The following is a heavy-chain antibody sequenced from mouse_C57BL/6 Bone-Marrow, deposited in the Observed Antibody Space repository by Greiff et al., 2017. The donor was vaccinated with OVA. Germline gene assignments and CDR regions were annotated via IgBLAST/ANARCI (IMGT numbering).Heavy chain of an antibody. Sequence: VQLKESGAELARPGASVKLSCKASGYTFTSYGISWVKQRTGQGLEWIGEIYPRSGNTYYNEKFKGKATLTADKSSSTAYMELRSLTSEDSAVYFCARGGYGNYEAMDYWGQGTSVTVSS. CDR2: IYPRSGNT. CDR1: GYTFTSYG. CDR3: ARGGYGNYEAMDY. D-gene: IGHD2-1*01. V-gene: IGHV1-81*01. J-gene: IGHJ4*01.